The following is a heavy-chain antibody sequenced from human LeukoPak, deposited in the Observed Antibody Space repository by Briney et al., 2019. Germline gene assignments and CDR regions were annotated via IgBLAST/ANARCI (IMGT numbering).Heavy chain of an antibody. J-gene: IGHJ4*02. CDR3: ARFKVDVMTTVVTPSEYYFDY. CDR2: VYTSGST. D-gene: IGHD4-23*01. V-gene: IGHV4-61*02. Sequence: SETLSLTCTVSGGSISSGSYYWSWIRQPAGKAPEWIGRVYTSGSTHYNPSLKSRVTISVDTSKNQFSLKLNSVTAADTAVYYCARFKVDVMTTVVTPSEYYFDYWGQGTLVTVSS. CDR1: GGSISSGSYY.